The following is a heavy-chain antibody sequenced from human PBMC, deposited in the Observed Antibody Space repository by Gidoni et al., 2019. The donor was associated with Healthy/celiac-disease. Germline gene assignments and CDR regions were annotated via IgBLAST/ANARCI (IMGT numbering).Heavy chain of an antibody. V-gene: IGHV4-31*03. Sequence: QVQLQESGPGLGKPSQTLSLTCTVSGGSISSGGYYGSWIRQHPGKGLEWIGYIYYSGSTYYNPSLKSRVTISVDTSKNQFSLKLSSVTAADTAVYYCARGIVVVVAATSWFDPWGQGTLVTVSS. D-gene: IGHD2-15*01. J-gene: IGHJ5*02. CDR1: GGSISSGGYY. CDR3: ARGIVVVVAATSWFDP. CDR2: IYYSGST.